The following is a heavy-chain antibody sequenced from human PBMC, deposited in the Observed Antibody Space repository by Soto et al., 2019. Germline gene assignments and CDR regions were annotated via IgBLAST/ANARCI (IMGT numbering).Heavy chain of an antibody. CDR3: ARAGVPGGWSDPPYYYYYYMDV. J-gene: IGHJ6*03. CDR2: MNPYSGNT. CDR1: GYNFPNYD. D-gene: IGHD1-1*01. Sequence: GASGKVFCKASGYNFPNYDIKWGRQATRQGVERKVWMNPYSGNTGYAQKFQGIVTMPRNTSISTAYMVLSSLRSEDTAVYYCARAGVPGGWSDPPYYYYYYMDVWGKGTTVTVSS. V-gene: IGHV1-8*01.